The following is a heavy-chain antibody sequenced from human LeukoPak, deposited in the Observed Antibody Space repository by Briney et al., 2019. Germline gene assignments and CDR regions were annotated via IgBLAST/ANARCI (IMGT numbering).Heavy chain of an antibody. J-gene: IGHJ6*03. D-gene: IGHD6-6*01. CDR2: IYYSGST. CDR1: GGSISSYY. V-gene: IGHV4-59*01. CDR3: ARRQMAARFGFMDV. Sequence: PSETLSLTCTVSGGSISSYYWSWIRQPPGKGLEWIGYIYYSGSTNYNPSLKSRVTISVDTSKNQFSLKLSSVTAADTAVYYCARRQMAARFGFMDVWGKGTTVTVSS.